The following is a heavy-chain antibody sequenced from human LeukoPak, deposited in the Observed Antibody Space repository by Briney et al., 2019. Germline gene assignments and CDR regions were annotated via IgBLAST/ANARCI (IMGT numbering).Heavy chain of an antibody. Sequence: SETLSLTCTVSGDSISRSTYYWAWTRQPPGKGLEWIGSVYYGRSPYFNPSLESRATISVDTSKNHYSLKMSSVTAADTAVYYCARSSGTGTFSYWGQGTLVTVSS. D-gene: IGHD6-25*01. CDR3: ARSSGTGTFSY. CDR2: VYYGRSP. J-gene: IGHJ4*02. V-gene: IGHV4-39*02. CDR1: GDSISRSTYY.